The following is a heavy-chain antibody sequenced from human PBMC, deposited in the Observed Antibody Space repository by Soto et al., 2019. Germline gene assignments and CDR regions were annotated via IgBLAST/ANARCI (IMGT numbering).Heavy chain of an antibody. CDR3: ARGTGAQLMYFDL. D-gene: IGHD7-27*01. CDR2: ISGSGGRS. V-gene: IGHV3-23*01. J-gene: IGHJ2*01. CDR1: GFTFSNYA. Sequence: EVQLLDSGGGLVQPGGSLRLSCAASGFTFSNYAMTWVRQGPGKGLEWVSGISGSGGRSYYADSVKGRFTISRDNSKSTLYLQMNSLRAEDTAVYFCARGTGAQLMYFDLWGRGTLVTVSS.